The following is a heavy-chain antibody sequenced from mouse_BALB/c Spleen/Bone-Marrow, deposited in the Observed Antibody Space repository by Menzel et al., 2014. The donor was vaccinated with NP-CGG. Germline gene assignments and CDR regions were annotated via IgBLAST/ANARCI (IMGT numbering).Heavy chain of an antibody. Sequence: EVQLPQSGAELVKPGASVKLSCTASGFNIKDTYMHWVKQRPEQGLEWIGRIDPANCDTKYDPKFQGKATITADTSSNTAYLQLSSLTSEDTAVYYCASYRYAWYFDVWGAGTTVTVSS. V-gene: IGHV14-3*02. CDR1: GFNIKDTY. J-gene: IGHJ1*01. D-gene: IGHD2-14*01. CDR2: IDPANCDT. CDR3: ASYRYAWYFDV.